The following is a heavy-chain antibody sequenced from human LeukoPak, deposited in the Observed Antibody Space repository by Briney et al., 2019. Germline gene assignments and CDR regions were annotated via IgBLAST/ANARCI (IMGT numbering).Heavy chain of an antibody. CDR2: IYPSGST. D-gene: IGHD3-22*01. CDR1: GGSISSRNW. J-gene: IGHJ5*02. V-gene: IGHV4-4*02. CDR3: ARGRRGSYYDSTSRFDP. Sequence: SGTLSLTCAVSGGSISSRNWWSWVRQPPGKGLEWIGEIYPSGSTNYNPSLKSRVTISVDKSKNQFSLKLSSMTAADTAVYYCARGRRGSYYDSTSRFDPWGQGTLVTVSS.